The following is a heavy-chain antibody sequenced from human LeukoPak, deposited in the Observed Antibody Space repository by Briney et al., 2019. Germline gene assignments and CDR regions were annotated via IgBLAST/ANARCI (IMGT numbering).Heavy chain of an antibody. CDR3: AREGRELDSAGSRYFYYYMDV. CDR2: IYHSGST. Sequence: ASETLSLTCTVSGYSISSGYYWGWIRQPPGKGLEWIGSIYHSGSTYYNPSLKSRVTISVDTSKNQFSLKLSSVTAADTAVYYCAREGRELDSAGSRYFYYYMDVWGKGTTVTVSS. D-gene: IGHD3-10*01. J-gene: IGHJ6*03. V-gene: IGHV4-38-2*02. CDR1: GYSISSGYY.